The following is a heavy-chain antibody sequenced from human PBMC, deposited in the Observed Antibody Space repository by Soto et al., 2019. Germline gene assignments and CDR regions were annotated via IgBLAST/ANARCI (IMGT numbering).Heavy chain of an antibody. J-gene: IGHJ5*02. CDR3: ASTPDYGDYVYWFDP. Sequence: SETLSLTCTVSGGSISSYYWSWIRQPPGKGLEWIGYIYYSGSTNYNPSLKSRVTISVDTSKNQFSLKLSSVTAADTAVYYCASTPDYGDYVYWFDPWGQGTLVTVSS. V-gene: IGHV4-59*08. D-gene: IGHD4-17*01. CDR2: IYYSGST. CDR1: GGSISSYY.